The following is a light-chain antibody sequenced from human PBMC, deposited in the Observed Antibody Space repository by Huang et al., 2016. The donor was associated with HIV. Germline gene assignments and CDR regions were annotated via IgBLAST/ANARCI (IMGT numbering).Light chain of an antibody. CDR3: LQYNNWPRT. CDR2: DAS. CDR1: QYISTN. V-gene: IGKV3-15*01. Sequence: ERVMTQSPDTLSVSPGERATLTCRASQYISTNLAWYQQKPGQAPRLLIDDASTRVADIPARFSGSGSGTEFTLAISSLQSEDFAVYYCLQYNNWPRTFGQGTKLEIK. J-gene: IGKJ2*01.